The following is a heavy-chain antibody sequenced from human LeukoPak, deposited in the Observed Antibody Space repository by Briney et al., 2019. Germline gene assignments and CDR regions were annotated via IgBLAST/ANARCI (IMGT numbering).Heavy chain of an antibody. V-gene: IGHV4-61*05. CDR3: AGGPTSSFDY. CDR1: GGSISSSSYY. CDR2: LYYTGST. J-gene: IGHJ4*02. D-gene: IGHD2-2*01. Sequence: PSETLSLTCTVSGGSISSSSYYWGWIRQPPGKGLEGIGYLYYTGSTNYNPSLKSRVTISVDRSKKQFSLKVSSVTAADTAVYYCAGGPTSSFDYWGQGTLVTVSS.